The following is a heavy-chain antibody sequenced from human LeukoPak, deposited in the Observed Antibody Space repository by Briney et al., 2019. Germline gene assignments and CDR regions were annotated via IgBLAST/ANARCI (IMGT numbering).Heavy chain of an antibody. CDR3: ASLYCSSTSCAKFDY. J-gene: IGHJ4*02. CDR1: GGSISSYY. Sequence: SETLSLTCTVSGGSISSYYSSWIRRPPGKGLEWIGYIYYSGSTNYNPSLKSRVTISVDTSKNQFSLKLSSVTAADTAVYYCASLYCSSTSCAKFDYWGQGTLVTVSS. CDR2: IYYSGST. V-gene: IGHV4-59*08. D-gene: IGHD2-2*01.